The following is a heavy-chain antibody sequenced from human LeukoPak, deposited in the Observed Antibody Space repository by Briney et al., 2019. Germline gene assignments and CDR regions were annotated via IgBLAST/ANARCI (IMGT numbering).Heavy chain of an antibody. V-gene: IGHV3-21*01. CDR1: GFTFSGYS. CDR3: ARTTVTTFGDWFDP. Sequence: GGSLRLSCAASGFTFSGYSMNWVRQAPGKGLEWVSFISSSSSYIYYADSVKGRFTISRDNAKNSLYLQMNSLRAEDTAVYYCARTTVTTFGDWFDPWGQGTLVTVSS. CDR2: ISSSSSYI. D-gene: IGHD4-17*01. J-gene: IGHJ5*02.